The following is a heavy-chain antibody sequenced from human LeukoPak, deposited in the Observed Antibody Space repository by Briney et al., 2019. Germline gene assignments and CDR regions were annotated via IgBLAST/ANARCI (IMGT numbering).Heavy chain of an antibody. D-gene: IGHD3-16*01. V-gene: IGHV3-48*03. CDR1: GFDFGAYE. J-gene: IGHJ4*02. Sequence: PGGTLRLSCAASGFDFGAYEMNWVRQAPGKGLEWVAYFAGSDTTTYYADSVKGRFTISRDNARNSLYLQMNSLRAEDTALYCCTTLAYHLDSWGQGTLVTVSS. CDR3: TTLAYHLDS. CDR2: FAGSDTTT.